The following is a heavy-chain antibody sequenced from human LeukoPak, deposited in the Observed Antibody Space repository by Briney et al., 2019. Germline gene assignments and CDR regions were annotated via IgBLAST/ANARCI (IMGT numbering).Heavy chain of an antibody. V-gene: IGHV1-18*01. CDR3: ARGYYYDSSGYQDNAFDI. CDR1: GYTFTSYG. Sequence: GASVKVSCKASGYTFTSYGISWVRQAPGQGLEWMGWSSSYNGNTNYAQKLQGRVTMTTDTSTSTAYMELRSLRSDDTAVYYCARGYYYDSSGYQDNAFDIWGQGTMVTVSS. CDR2: SSSYNGNT. D-gene: IGHD3-22*01. J-gene: IGHJ3*02.